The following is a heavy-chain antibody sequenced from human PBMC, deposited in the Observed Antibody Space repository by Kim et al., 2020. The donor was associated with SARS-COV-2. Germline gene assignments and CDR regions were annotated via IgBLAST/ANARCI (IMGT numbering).Heavy chain of an antibody. CDR3: ARDQAYYDILASIATTKKRANWFDP. CDR2: INPSGGST. J-gene: IGHJ5*02. V-gene: IGHV1-46*01. CDR1: GYTFTSYY. D-gene: IGHD3-9*01. Sequence: ASVKVSCKASGYTFTSYYMHWVRQAPGQGLEWMGIINPSGGSTSYAQKFQGRVTMTRDTSTSTVYMELSSLRSEDTAVYYCARDQAYYDILASIATTKKRANWFDPWGQGTLVTVSS.